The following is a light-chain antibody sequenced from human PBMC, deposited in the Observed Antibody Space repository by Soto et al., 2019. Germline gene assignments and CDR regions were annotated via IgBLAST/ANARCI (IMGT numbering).Light chain of an antibody. CDR3: SSYTSSSTDVV. CDR1: SSDVGGHNF. J-gene: IGLJ2*01. V-gene: IGLV2-14*01. Sequence: QSALTQPASVSGSPGQSITISCTGTSSDVGGHNFVSWYQQHPGKTPKLIICEVSNRPSGVSNRFSGSKSANTASLTISGLQXEDEADYYCSSYTSSSTDVVFGGGTKLTV. CDR2: EVS.